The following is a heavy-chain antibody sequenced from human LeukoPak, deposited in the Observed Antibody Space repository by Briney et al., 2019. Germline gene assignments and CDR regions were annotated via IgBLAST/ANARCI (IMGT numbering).Heavy chain of an antibody. Sequence: SETLSLTCAVYGGSFSGYYWSWIRQPPGKGLEWIGEINHSGSTNYNPSLKSRVTISVDTSKNQFSLKLSSVTAADTAVYYCARGGLNILYYFDYWGQGTLVTVSS. CDR1: GGSFSGYY. V-gene: IGHV4-34*01. J-gene: IGHJ4*02. D-gene: IGHD2-8*02. CDR2: INHSGST. CDR3: ARGGLNILYYFDY.